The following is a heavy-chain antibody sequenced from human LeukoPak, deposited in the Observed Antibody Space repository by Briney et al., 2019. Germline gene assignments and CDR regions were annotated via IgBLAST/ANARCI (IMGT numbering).Heavy chain of an antibody. CDR2: RGQAGSAI. D-gene: IGHD6-19*01. CDR3: ARGMGSGAGVWFDP. J-gene: IGHJ5*02. CDR1: GFTFASHW. V-gene: IGHV3-7*04. Sequence: GGSLRLSCAPSGFTFASHWMSWVRHAPGTGPEWLAKRGQAGSAISYVVSVKGRFAVSRDNARNSLYLQMNVLRADDTGVYYCARGMGSGAGVWFDPWGQGSLVTVSS.